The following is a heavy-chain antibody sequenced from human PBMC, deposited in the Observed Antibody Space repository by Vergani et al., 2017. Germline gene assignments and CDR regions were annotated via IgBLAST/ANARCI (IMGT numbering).Heavy chain of an antibody. D-gene: IGHD5-24*01. Sequence: EVQLVQSGAEVKKPGESLKISCKGSGYSFTSYWIGWVRQMPGKGLEWMGIIYPGDSDTRYSPSFQGQVTISADKSISTAYLQWSSLKASDTAMYYCARQTLEMATINAFDIWGQGTMVTVSS. CDR3: ARQTLEMATINAFDI. V-gene: IGHV5-51*01. J-gene: IGHJ3*02. CDR1: GYSFTSYW. CDR2: IYPGDSDT.